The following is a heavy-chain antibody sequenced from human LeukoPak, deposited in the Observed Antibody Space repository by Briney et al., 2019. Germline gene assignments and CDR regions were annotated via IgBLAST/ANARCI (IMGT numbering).Heavy chain of an antibody. Sequence: GGSLRLSCAASGFTFRNHGMHWVRQAPGKGLEWAAVIYYDGSIEYYADSVKGRFTISRDNSKNTLYLQMNSLRAEDTAVYYCATGEGFYGDYEYYYGMDVWGQGTTVTVSS. J-gene: IGHJ6*02. CDR3: ATGEGFYGDYEYYYGMDV. CDR1: GFTFRNHG. D-gene: IGHD4-17*01. V-gene: IGHV3-33*01. CDR2: IYYDGSIE.